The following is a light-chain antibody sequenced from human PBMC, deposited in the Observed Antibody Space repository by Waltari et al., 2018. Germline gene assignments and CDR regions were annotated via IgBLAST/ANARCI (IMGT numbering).Light chain of an antibody. V-gene: IGLV1-44*01. CDR2: SDN. CDR3: AAWDDSLNGYV. J-gene: IGLJ1*01. CDR1: SSNIGSNT. Sequence: QSVLTQPPSASGTPGQRVTISCSGSSSNIGSNTVNWYQQFPGTAPKLLIYSDNQRPAGVPDRFSCAKSGTSASLAISGLQSEEEASYYCAAWDDSLNGYVFGTGTKVTVL.